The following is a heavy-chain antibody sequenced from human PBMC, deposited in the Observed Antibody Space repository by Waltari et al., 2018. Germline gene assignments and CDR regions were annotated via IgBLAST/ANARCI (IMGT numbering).Heavy chain of an antibody. CDR2: ISYDGSNK. CDR1: GFTFSSYG. V-gene: IGHV3-30*18. D-gene: IGHD3-3*01. CDR3: AKDLLWSGYYTTRPYS. J-gene: IGHJ5*02. Sequence: QVQLVEAGGVVVQPGRCLRLSCAASGFTFSSYGMHWVRQAPGKGMEWVAVISYDGSNKNHADPVKGRFTIYRDKYKSTLYLQMNSLRAEDTAVYYCAKDLLWSGYYTTRPYSWGQGTLVTVAS.